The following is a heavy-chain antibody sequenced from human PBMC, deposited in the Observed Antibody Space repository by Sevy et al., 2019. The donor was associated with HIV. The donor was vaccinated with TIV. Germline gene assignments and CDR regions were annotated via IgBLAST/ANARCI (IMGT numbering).Heavy chain of an antibody. Sequence: GGSLRPSCVASGFTFSIYSMNWVRQAPGKGLEWVSSISSSSNFIYYADSVKGRFIISRDNAKNLLYLQMSSLRAEDTAVYYCARDRDGSGSSGGYGMDVWGQGATVTVSS. J-gene: IGHJ6*02. CDR2: ISSSSNFI. V-gene: IGHV3-21*01. D-gene: IGHD3-10*01. CDR3: ARDRDGSGSSGGYGMDV. CDR1: GFTFSIYS.